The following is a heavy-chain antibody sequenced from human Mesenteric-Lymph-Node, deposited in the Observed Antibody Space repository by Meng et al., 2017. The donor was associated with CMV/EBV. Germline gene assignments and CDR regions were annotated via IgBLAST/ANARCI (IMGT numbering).Heavy chain of an antibody. J-gene: IGHJ5*02. Sequence: SVKVSCKASGGTFSSYTISWVRQAPGQGLEWMGGIIPIFGTANYAQKFQGRVTITTDESTSTAYMELSSLRSEDTAVYYCARSCSSTSWAHYDILTGYYGECWFDPWGQGTLVTVSS. D-gene: IGHD3-9*01. V-gene: IGHV1-69*05. CDR2: IIPIFGTA. CDR1: GGTFSSYT. CDR3: ARSCSSTSWAHYDILTGYYGECWFDP.